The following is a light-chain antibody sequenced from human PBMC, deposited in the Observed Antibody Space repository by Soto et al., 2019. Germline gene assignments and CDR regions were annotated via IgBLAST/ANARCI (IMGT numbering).Light chain of an antibody. Sequence: EIVMTQSPATLSVSPGERATLSCRASQNISSNLAWYQQKAGQAPRLLIYGASTRATGVPARFSGSGSGTEFTLTISSLQSEDFTVYYCQQYNNWPFTFGPGTKVDIK. CDR2: GAS. CDR3: QQYNNWPFT. J-gene: IGKJ3*01. CDR1: QNISSN. V-gene: IGKV3-15*01.